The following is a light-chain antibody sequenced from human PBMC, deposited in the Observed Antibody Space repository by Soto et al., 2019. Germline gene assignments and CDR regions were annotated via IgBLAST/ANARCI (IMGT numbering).Light chain of an antibody. CDR3: CSSAGRSTYV. Sequence: QSALTQPPSASGSPGQSVTISCTGTSSDVGGYNYVSWYQQHPGKAPKLMIYEVSKRPSGVPDRFSGSKSGNTASLTISGLQAEDEAAYYRCSSAGRSTYVFGSGTKVTVL. V-gene: IGLV2-8*01. CDR1: SSDVGGYNY. J-gene: IGLJ1*01. CDR2: EVS.